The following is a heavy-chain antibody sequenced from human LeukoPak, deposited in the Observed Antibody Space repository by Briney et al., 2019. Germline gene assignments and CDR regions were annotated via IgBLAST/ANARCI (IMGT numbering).Heavy chain of an antibody. D-gene: IGHD3-22*01. J-gene: IGHJ1*01. V-gene: IGHV3-7*03. CDR1: GFTFSTYS. Sequence: PGGSLRLSCAASGFTFSTYSMTWVRQAPGKGLEWVAHIKQDGSEKYYVDSVKGRFTISRDNAKNSLYLQMNSLRAEDTALYYCARGESGYYYDYFQHWGQGTLVTVSS. CDR3: ARGESGYYYDYFQH. CDR2: IKQDGSEK.